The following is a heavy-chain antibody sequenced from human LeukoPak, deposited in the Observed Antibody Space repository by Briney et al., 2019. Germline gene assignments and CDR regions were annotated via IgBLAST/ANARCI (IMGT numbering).Heavy chain of an antibody. CDR2: ISSSSSYI. J-gene: IGHJ6*03. CDR3: ARDQEAVAGTSLYYYYYYMDV. Sequence: GGSLRLSCAASGFTFSSYSMNWVRQAPGKGLEWVSSISSSSSYIYYADSVKGRFTISRDNAKNSLYLQMNSLRAEDTAVYYCARDQEAVAGTSLYYYYYYMDVWGKGTTVTVSS. D-gene: IGHD6-19*01. CDR1: GFTFSSYS. V-gene: IGHV3-21*01.